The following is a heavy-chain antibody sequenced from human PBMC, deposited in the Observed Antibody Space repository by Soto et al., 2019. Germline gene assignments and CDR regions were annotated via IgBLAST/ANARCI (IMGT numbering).Heavy chain of an antibody. J-gene: IGHJ6*02. CDR1: GFTFGSYW. V-gene: IGHV3-7*01. Sequence: GGSLRLSCAASGFTFGSYWMSWVRQAPGKGLEWVANIKQDGSEKYYVDSVKGRFTISRDNAKNSLYLQMNSLRAEDTAVYYCARDPSIVLVPAATYYYYYYGMDVWGQGTTVTAP. CDR2: IKQDGSEK. CDR3: ARDPSIVLVPAATYYYYYYGMDV. D-gene: IGHD2-2*01.